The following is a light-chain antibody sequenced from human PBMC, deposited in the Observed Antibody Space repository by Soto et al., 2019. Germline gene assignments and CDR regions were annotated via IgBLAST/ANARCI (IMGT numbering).Light chain of an antibody. CDR1: QSVSSSY. J-gene: IGKJ5*01. V-gene: IGKV3-20*01. CDR3: QQYGGFPIT. Sequence: EIVLTQSPGTLSLSPGERATLSCRASQSVSSSYLAWYQQKPGQAPRLLIYGASSRATGVPDRFSGSGSGTDFTLTISRLEPGDFAVYFCQQYGGFPITFRQGTRLEIK. CDR2: GAS.